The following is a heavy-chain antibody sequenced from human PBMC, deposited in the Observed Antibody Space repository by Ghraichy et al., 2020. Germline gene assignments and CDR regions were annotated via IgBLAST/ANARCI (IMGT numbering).Heavy chain of an antibody. CDR1: DDSISRYY. CDR3: ARVSCTGGDCYGDTYYYYYGLDV. Sequence: SETLSLTYSVSDDSISRYYWSWIRQSPRKGLEWIGYISYTGATNYNPSLKSRLSMSIDTSKNLFSLKLTSVTAADTAIYYCARVSCTGGDCYGDTYYYYYGLDVWGQGIPVTVSS. V-gene: IGHV4-59*01. D-gene: IGHD2-21*02. CDR2: ISYTGAT. J-gene: IGHJ6*02.